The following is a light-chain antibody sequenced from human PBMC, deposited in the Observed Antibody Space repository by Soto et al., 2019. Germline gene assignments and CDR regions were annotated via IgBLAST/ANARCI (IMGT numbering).Light chain of an antibody. CDR1: QSVSSSY. CDR3: QQYGSSIFT. Sequence: EIVLTQSPGTLSLSPGERATLSCRASQSVSSSYLGWYQQKPGQAPRLLIYGASTRATGIPDRFSGSGSGTHFTLPISRLEPEDFAVYYCQQYGSSIFTFGPGTKVDIK. CDR2: GAS. V-gene: IGKV3-20*01. J-gene: IGKJ3*01.